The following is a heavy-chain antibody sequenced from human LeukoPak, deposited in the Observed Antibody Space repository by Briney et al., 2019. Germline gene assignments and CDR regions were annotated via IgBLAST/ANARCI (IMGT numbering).Heavy chain of an antibody. CDR2: IYDSGST. CDR3: ARRPYAAGPFDY. Sequence: SETLSLTCTVSGGSISSSSSYWGWVRQPPGKRLEWTGNIYDSGSTYYNPSLKSRVTISVDTSKNQLSLKLNSVTAADTAVYYCARRPYAAGPFDYWGQGTLATVSS. V-gene: IGHV4-39*01. CDR1: GGSISSSSSY. J-gene: IGHJ4*02. D-gene: IGHD6-13*01.